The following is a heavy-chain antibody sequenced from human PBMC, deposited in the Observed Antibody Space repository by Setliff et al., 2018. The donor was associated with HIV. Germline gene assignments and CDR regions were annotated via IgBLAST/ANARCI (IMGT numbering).Heavy chain of an antibody. Sequence: SETLSLTCAVSDGSISTYYWSWIRQPPGRGLEWIGYIYYSGSTSYNPSLKSRVTMSLDTSKNQFSLKLSSVTAADTGTYYCARWEQLVASYFDTWGHGAQVTVSS. V-gene: IGHV4-59*08. D-gene: IGHD6-13*01. J-gene: IGHJ4*01. CDR3: ARWEQLVASYFDT. CDR2: IYYSGST. CDR1: DGSISTYY.